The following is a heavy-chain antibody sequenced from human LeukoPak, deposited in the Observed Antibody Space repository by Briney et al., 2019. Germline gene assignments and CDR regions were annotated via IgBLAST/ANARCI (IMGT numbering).Heavy chain of an antibody. CDR3: AITSHMINYYGSGSYYRGRNWIDY. CDR2: IYTSGST. J-gene: IGHJ4*02. CDR1: GYSISSGYY. D-gene: IGHD3-10*01. Sequence: SETLSLTCTVSGYSISSGYYWSWIRQPAGKGLEWIGRIYTSGSTNYNPSLKSRVTMSVDTSKNQFSLKLSSVTAADTAVYYCAITSHMINYYGSGSYYRGRNWIDYWGQGTLVTVSS. V-gene: IGHV4-4*07.